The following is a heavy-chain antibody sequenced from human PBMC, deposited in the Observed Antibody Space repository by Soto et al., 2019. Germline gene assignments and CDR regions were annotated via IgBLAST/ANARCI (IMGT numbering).Heavy chain of an antibody. CDR1: GGTFSSYA. CDR3: ANSRSGSYYAFDI. CDR2: INPSGGST. J-gene: IGHJ3*02. Sequence: ASVKVSCKASGGTFSSYAISWVRQAPGQGLEWMGIINPSGGSTSYAQKFQGRVTMTRDTSTSTVYMELSSLRSEDTAVYYCANSRSGSYYAFDIWGQGTMVTVSS. D-gene: IGHD1-26*01. V-gene: IGHV1-46*01.